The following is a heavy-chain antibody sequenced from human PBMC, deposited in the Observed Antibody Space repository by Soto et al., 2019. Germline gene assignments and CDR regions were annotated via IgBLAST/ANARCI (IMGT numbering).Heavy chain of an antibody. CDR2: TSYRSKWSN. CDR1: GDSVSSNRAA. D-gene: IGHD2-21*01. Sequence: PSETLSLTYAISGDSVSSNRAAWKWIRHSPSRGLEWLGRTSYRSKWSNDYAVSMRSRITINPDTTKNQLSLQLNSATPEDTAVYCCASWRFVDGGQGTLVTVSS. CDR3: ASWRFVD. V-gene: IGHV6-1*01. J-gene: IGHJ4*02.